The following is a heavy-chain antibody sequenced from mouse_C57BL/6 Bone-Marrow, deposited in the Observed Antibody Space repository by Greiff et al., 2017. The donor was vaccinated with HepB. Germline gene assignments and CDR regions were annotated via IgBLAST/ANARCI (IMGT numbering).Heavy chain of an antibody. CDR1: GYSITSGYY. J-gene: IGHJ3*01. V-gene: IGHV3-6*01. CDR2: ISYDGSN. D-gene: IGHD2-2*01. CDR3: ARPYGYDDGSWFAY. Sequence: EVQLVESGPGLVKPSQSLSLTCSVTGYSITSGYYWNWIRQFPGNKLEWMGYISYDGSNNYNPSLKNRISITRDTSKNQFFLKLNSVTTEDTATYYCARPYGYDDGSWFAYWGQGTLVTVSA.